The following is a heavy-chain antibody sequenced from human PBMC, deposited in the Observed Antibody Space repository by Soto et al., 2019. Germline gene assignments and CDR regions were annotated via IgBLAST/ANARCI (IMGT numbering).Heavy chain of an antibody. V-gene: IGHV3-23*01. CDR2: ISGSGGST. D-gene: IGHD3-22*01. Sequence: PGGSLRLSCAAPGFTFISYAMSWVRQAPGKGLEWVSAISGSGGSTYYADSVKGRFTISRDNSKNTLYLQMNSLRAEDTAVYYCAKDYYDSTESPYWFDPWGQGTLVTVSS. CDR3: AKDYYDSTESPYWFDP. J-gene: IGHJ5*02. CDR1: GFTFISYA.